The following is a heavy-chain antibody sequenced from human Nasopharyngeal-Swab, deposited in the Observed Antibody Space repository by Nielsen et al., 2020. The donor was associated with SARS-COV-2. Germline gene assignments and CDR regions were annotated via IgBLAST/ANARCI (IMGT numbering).Heavy chain of an antibody. Sequence: GSLRLSCAVYGGSFSGYYWSWIRQPPGKGLEWIGEINHSGSTNYNPSLKSRVTISVDTSKNQFSLKLSSVTAADTAVYYCARNLGYCSSTSCYTISYYYYYGMDVWGQGTTVTVSS. J-gene: IGHJ6*02. CDR3: ARNLGYCSSTSCYTISYYYYYGMDV. V-gene: IGHV4-34*01. CDR1: GGSFSGYY. D-gene: IGHD2-2*02. CDR2: INHSGST.